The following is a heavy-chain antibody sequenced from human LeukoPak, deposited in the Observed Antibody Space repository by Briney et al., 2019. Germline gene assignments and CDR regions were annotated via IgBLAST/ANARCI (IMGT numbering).Heavy chain of an antibody. V-gene: IGHV4-59*08. CDR3: ARYPLYSYGNP. Sequence: PSETLSLTCAVYGGSFSGYYWSWIRQPPGKGLEWIGYIYYSGSTNYNPSLKSRVTISVDTSKNQFSLKLSSVTAADTAVYYCARYPLYSYGNPWGQGTLVTVSS. D-gene: IGHD5-18*01. J-gene: IGHJ5*02. CDR1: GGSFSGYY. CDR2: IYYSGST.